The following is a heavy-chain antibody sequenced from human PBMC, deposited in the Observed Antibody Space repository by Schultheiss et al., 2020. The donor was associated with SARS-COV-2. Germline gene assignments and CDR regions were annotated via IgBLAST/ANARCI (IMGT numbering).Heavy chain of an antibody. V-gene: IGHV4-59*01. J-gene: IGHJ6*02. CDR3: ARDRESTTSCYNYYYYGMDV. D-gene: IGHD2-2*02. CDR1: GGSISGYD. CDR2: FYHSGST. Sequence: SETLSLTCTVSGGSISGYDWTWIRQPPGKGLEWIGYFYHSGSTNYNPSLRSRVTISVDTSKNQFSLRLSSVTAADTAVYYCARDRESTTSCYNYYYYGMDVWGQGTTVTVSS.